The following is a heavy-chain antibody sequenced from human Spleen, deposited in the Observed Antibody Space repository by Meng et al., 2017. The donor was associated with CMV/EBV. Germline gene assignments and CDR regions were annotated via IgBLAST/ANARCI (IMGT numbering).Heavy chain of an antibody. CDR3: AKDFRDFVVVPAAISN. CDR1: GFTFSSYG. CDR2: IRYDGSNK. Sequence: GGSLRLSCAASGFTFSSYGMHWVRQAPGKGLEWVAFIRYDGSNKYYADSMKGRFTISRDNSKNTLYLQMNSLRAEDTAVYYCAKDFRDFVVVPAAISNWGQGTLVTVS. D-gene: IGHD2-2*01. V-gene: IGHV3-30*02. J-gene: IGHJ4*02.